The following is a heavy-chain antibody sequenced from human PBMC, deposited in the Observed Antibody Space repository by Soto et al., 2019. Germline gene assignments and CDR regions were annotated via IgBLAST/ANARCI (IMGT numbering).Heavy chain of an antibody. CDR2: ISGSGGST. V-gene: IGHV3-23*01. Sequence: EVQLLESGGGLVQPGGSLRLSCAASGFTFSSYAMSWVRQAPGKGLEGVSAISGSGGSTYYADSVKGRFTISRGNSKNPLYQQMNSLRAEDTAVYYCAKGMYYYDSSGYPTTDAFDIWGQVTMVTVAS. CDR1: GFTFSSYA. D-gene: IGHD3-22*01. J-gene: IGHJ3*02. CDR3: AKGMYYYDSSGYPTTDAFDI.